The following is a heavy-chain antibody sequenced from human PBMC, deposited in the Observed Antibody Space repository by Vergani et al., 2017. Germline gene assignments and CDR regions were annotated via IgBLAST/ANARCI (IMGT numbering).Heavy chain of an antibody. CDR3: ARDWAYCSSTSCYSWFDP. CDR1: GGSISSGGYS. CDR2: IYHSGST. Sequence: QLQLPESGSGLVKPSQTLSLTCAVSGGSISSGGYSWRWIRQPPGKGLEWIGYIYHSGSTYYNPSLKSRVTISVDRSKNQFSLKLSSVTAADTAVYYCARDWAYCSSTSCYSWFDPWGQGTLVTVSS. V-gene: IGHV4-30-2*01. D-gene: IGHD2-2*01. J-gene: IGHJ5*02.